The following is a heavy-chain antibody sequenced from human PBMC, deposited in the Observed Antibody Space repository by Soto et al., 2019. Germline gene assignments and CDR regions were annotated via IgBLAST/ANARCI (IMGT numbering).Heavy chain of an antibody. CDR1: GFTFSTYL. V-gene: IGHV3-7*01. CDR2: IKYDGSET. CDR3: ARYSSAWGL. J-gene: IGHJ4*02. Sequence: PVGSLRLSCAASGFTFSTYLMSWVRQAPGKGLEWVANIKYDGSETYYVDSVKGRFTISRDNAKNSLYLQMNSLRGEDTAVYYCARYSSAWGLWGQGTLVTV. D-gene: IGHD6-19*01.